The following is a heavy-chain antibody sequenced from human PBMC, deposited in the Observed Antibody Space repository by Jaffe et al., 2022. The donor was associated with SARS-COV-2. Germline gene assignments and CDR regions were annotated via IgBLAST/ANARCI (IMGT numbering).Heavy chain of an antibody. J-gene: IGHJ4*02. CDR2: ISGSGGST. V-gene: IGHV3-23*01. Sequence: EVQLLESGGGLVQPGGSLRLSCAASGFTFSSYAMSWVRQAPGKGLEWVSAISGSGGSTYYADSVKGRFTISRDNSKNTLYLQMNSLRAEDTAVYYCAKDMGHSSSWYYGFDYWGQGTLVTVSS. CDR1: GFTFSSYA. CDR3: AKDMGHSSSWYYGFDY. D-gene: IGHD6-13*01.